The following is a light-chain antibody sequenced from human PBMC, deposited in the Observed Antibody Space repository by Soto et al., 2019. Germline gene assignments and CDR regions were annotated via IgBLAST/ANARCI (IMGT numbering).Light chain of an antibody. Sequence: IQMTQSPSSLSASVGDRVTSTCRATQGISIYLAWYQQKPGKVPKLLIYAASTLQSGVPSRFSGSGSGTDFTLTISSLQPEDVATYYCQKYNSAPLTFGGGTKVDI. V-gene: IGKV1-27*01. CDR1: QGISIY. J-gene: IGKJ4*01. CDR3: QKYNSAPLT. CDR2: AAS.